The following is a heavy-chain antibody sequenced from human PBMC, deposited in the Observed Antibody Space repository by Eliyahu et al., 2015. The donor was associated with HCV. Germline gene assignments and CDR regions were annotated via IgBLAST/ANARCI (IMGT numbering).Heavy chain of an antibody. CDR3: TREDSSGYYYYYGMDV. CDR1: GYTFTSYA. D-gene: IGHD6-19*01. J-gene: IGHJ6*02. CDR2: INAGNGNT. Sequence: QVQLVQSGAEVKKPGASVKVSCKASGYTFTSYAMHWVRQAPGQRLEWVGWINAGNGNTKYSQKFQGRVTITRDTSASTAYMELSSLRSEDTAVYYCTREDSSGYYYYYGMDVWGQGTTVTVSS. V-gene: IGHV1-3*01.